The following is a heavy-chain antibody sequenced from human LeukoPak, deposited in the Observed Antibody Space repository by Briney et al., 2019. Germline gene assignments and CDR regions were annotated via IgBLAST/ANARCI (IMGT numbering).Heavy chain of an antibody. J-gene: IGHJ4*02. D-gene: IGHD1-26*01. CDR3: ARVPDSGSAIDY. CDR2: INSDGSST. Sequence: GGSLRLSCAASGFTFSSSAMSWVRQAPGKGLVWVSRINSDGSSTSYADSVKGRFTISRDNAKNTLYLQMNSLRAEDTAVYYCARVPDSGSAIDYWGQGTLVTVSS. V-gene: IGHV3-74*01. CDR1: GFTFSSSA.